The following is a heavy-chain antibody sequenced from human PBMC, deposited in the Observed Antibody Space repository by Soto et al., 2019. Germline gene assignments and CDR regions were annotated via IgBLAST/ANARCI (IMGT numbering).Heavy chain of an antibody. D-gene: IGHD6-13*01. V-gene: IGHV4-34*01. Sequence: SETLSLTCAVYGGSFSGYYWSWIRQPPGKGLEWIGEINHSGSTNYNPSLKSRVTISVDTSKNQFSLKLSSVTAADTAVYYCLRESVIAAAGNFDYWGQRSLVTVSS. CDR1: GGSFSGYY. CDR2: INHSGST. J-gene: IGHJ4*02. CDR3: LRESVIAAAGNFDY.